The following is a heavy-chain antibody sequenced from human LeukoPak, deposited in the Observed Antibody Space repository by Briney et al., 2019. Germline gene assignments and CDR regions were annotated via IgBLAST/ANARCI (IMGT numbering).Heavy chain of an antibody. CDR3: ARDYYDSSGYMCY. CDR2: ISSSSSYI. Sequence: GGSLRLSCAASGFIFSSYGMNWVRQAPGKGLEWVSSISSSSSYIYYADSVKGRFTISRDNAKNSLYLQMNSLRAEDTAVYYCARDYYDSSGYMCYWGQGTLVTVSS. CDR1: GFIFSSYG. D-gene: IGHD3-22*01. J-gene: IGHJ4*02. V-gene: IGHV3-21*01.